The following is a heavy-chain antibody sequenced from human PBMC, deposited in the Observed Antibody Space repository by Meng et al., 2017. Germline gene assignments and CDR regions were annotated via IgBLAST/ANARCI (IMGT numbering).Heavy chain of an antibody. J-gene: IGHJ4*02. CDR1: GGTFCSYA. CDR2: ISPIFGTA. Sequence: QVRLGMSGAEVKKPGSSVKGSCKASGGTFCSYAISWVRQAPGQGLEWMGGISPIFGTANYAQKFQGRVTITTDESTSTAYMELSSLRSEDTAVYYCARISGYDYLSWGQGTLVTVSS. CDR3: ARISGYDYLS. V-gene: IGHV1-69*05. D-gene: IGHD5-12*01.